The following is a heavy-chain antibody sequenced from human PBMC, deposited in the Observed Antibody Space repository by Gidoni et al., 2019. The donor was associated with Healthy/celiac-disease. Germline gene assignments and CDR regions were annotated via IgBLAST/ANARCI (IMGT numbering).Heavy chain of an antibody. CDR3: ARLPGLMTTVVTHNY. J-gene: IGHJ4*02. Sequence: ESGGGVVQPGRSLRLSCAASGFTFSSYAMHWVRQAPGKGLEWVAVISYDGSNKYYADSVKGRFTISRDNSKNTLYLQMNSLRAEDTAVYYCARLPGLMTTVVTHNYWGQGTLVTVSS. CDR2: ISYDGSNK. V-gene: IGHV3-30-3*01. CDR1: GFTFSSYA. D-gene: IGHD4-17*01.